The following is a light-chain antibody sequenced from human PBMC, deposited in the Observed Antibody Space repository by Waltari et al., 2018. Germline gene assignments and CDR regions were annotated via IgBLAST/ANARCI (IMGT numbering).Light chain of an antibody. CDR3: QQGSVLPLT. V-gene: IGKV3-11*01. J-gene: IGKJ4*01. Sequence: EIVLTQSPATLSLSAGERPTLSCSASQSVFNYLAWYQQKPGQAPRLLIYDPSKRATGIPARFSGSGAGTDFTLTISNLEAEDFALYFCQQGSVLPLTFGGGTKVDIK. CDR2: DPS. CDR1: QSVFNY.